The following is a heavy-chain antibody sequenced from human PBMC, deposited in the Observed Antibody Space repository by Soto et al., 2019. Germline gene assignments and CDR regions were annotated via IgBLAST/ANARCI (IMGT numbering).Heavy chain of an antibody. D-gene: IGHD3-16*02. V-gene: IGHV3-23*01. CDR1: GFTFSSYA. CDR2: ISGSGGST. CDR3: AKIPGELSLYRSPYFDY. J-gene: IGHJ4*02. Sequence: GGSLRLSCAASGFTFSSYAMSWVRQAPGKGLEWVSAISGSGGSTYYADSVKGRFTISRDNSKNTLYLQMNSLRAEDTAVYYCAKIPGELSLYRSPYFDYWGQGTLVTVSS.